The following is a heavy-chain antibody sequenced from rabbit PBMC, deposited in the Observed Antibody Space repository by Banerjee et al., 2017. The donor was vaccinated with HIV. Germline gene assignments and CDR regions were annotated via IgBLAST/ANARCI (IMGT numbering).Heavy chain of an antibody. CDR2: IYSGDGST. CDR1: GFSFSSSYW. D-gene: IGHD8-1*01. V-gene: IGHV1S45*01. Sequence: QEQLVESGGDLVKPGASLTLTCTASGFSFSSSYWICWVRQAPGKGLEWIGCIYSGDGSTYYASWVNGRFTISKTSSTTVTLQMTSLTAADTATYFCARAYYGGSSIYYWDYFNLWGPGTLVTVS. J-gene: IGHJ4*01. CDR3: ARAYYGGSSIYYWDYFNL.